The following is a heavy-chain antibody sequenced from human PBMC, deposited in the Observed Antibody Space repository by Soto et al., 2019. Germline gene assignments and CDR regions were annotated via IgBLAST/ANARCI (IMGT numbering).Heavy chain of an antibody. D-gene: IGHD3-10*01. CDR3: ARDRTMVRGGSHFYYYGMDV. Sequence: QVQLVQSGAEVKKPGASVKVSCKASGYTFTSYGISWVRQAPGQGLEWMGWISAYNGNTNYAQKLQGRVTMTTDTSTSTAYMELRSLRSDDTAVYYCARDRTMVRGGSHFYYYGMDVWGQGTTVTVSS. V-gene: IGHV1-18*01. CDR2: ISAYNGNT. CDR1: GYTFTSYG. J-gene: IGHJ6*02.